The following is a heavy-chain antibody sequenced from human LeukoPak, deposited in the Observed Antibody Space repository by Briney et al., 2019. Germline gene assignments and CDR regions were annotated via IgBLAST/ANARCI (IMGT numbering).Heavy chain of an antibody. Sequence: SETLPLTCAVYGGSFSGYYWSWIRQPPGKGLEWIGEINHSGSTNYNPSLKSRVTISVDTSKNQFSLKLSSVTAADTAVYYCARGRAYCSSTSCRSLDYWGQGTLVTVSS. CDR3: ARGRAYCSSTSCRSLDY. D-gene: IGHD2-2*01. J-gene: IGHJ4*02. V-gene: IGHV4-34*01. CDR1: GGSFSGYY. CDR2: INHSGST.